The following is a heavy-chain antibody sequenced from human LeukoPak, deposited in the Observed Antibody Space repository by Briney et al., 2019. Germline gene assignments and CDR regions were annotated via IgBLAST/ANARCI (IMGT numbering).Heavy chain of an antibody. CDR1: GYIFTNYG. Sequence: GASVKVSCKASGYIFTNYGISGVRQAPGQGLEGVGWVSGYNEKAHYAQKLQGRVTMTREASTSTVYMELRSLSSDDTAIYYCASDGNDVMDYWGQGTLVTVSS. CDR2: VSGYNEKA. CDR3: ASDGNDVMDY. D-gene: IGHD1-1*01. J-gene: IGHJ4*02. V-gene: IGHV1-18*01.